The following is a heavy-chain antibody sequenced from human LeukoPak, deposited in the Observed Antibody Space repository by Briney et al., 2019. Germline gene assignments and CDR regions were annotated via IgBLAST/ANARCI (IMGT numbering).Heavy chain of an antibody. J-gene: IGHJ4*02. CDR1: GFTFSSYW. CDR2: INTDGSST. CDR3: AREWELLSLDY. V-gene: IGHV3-74*03. Sequence: GGSLRLSCAASGFTFSSYWMHWVRQAPGKGLVWVSRINTDGSSTMYADSVKGRFNISRDNAKRTLYLQMNSLRAEDTAMYYCAREWELLSLDYWGQGTLVTVSS. D-gene: IGHD1-26*01.